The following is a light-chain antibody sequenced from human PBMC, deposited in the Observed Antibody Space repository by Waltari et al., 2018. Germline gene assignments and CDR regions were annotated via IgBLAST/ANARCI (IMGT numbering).Light chain of an antibody. CDR1: QSVGNS. CDR3: HQSSSLPIT. J-gene: IGKJ5*01. CDR2: YAS. V-gene: IGKV6-21*01. Sequence: EIVLTQSPDFQSVTPKEKVTIPCRAIQSVGNSLHWYQQKPDQSPKPLIKYASQSVPGVPSRFSGSGSGTDFTLTINSLEAEDAATYYGHQSSSLPITFGQGTRLDIK.